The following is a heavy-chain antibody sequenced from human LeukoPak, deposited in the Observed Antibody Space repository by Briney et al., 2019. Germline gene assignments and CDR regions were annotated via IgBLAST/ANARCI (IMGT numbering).Heavy chain of an antibody. CDR1: GFTFSSYG. CDR3: ARETVTTSVGYYYYYMDV. J-gene: IGHJ6*03. Sequence: PGGSLRLSCAASGFTFSSYGMSWVRQAPGKGLEWVAVISYDGSNKYYADSVKGRFTISRDNSKNTLYLQMNSLRAEDTAVYYCARETVTTSVGYYYYYMDVWGKGTTVTVSS. V-gene: IGHV3-30*03. CDR2: ISYDGSNK. D-gene: IGHD4-17*01.